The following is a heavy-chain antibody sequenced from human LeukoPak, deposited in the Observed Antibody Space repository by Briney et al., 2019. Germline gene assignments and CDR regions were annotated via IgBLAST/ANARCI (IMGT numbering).Heavy chain of an antibody. D-gene: IGHD1-26*01. CDR3: AKRAHSGSYYAAFDI. CDR1: GFTFSSYA. CDR2: IRGSGGST. V-gene: IGHV3-23*01. J-gene: IGHJ3*02. Sequence: GGSLRLSCAASGFTFSSYAMSWVRQAPGKGLEWVSAIRGSGGSTYYADAVRGRFTISSDNSENKLYLQMKSLSAEDTAVYYCAKRAHSGSYYAAFDIWGQGTTVTVSS.